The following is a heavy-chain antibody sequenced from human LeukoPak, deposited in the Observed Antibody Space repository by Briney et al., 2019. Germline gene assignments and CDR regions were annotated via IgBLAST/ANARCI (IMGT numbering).Heavy chain of an antibody. CDR1: GGSISSYY. Sequence: SETLPLTCTVSGGSISSYYWSWIRQPAGKGLEWIGRIYTSGNTNYNPSLKSRVTMSVDTSKNQFSLKLSSVTAADTAVYYCARSLAVADSPDFDSWGQGTLVTVSS. D-gene: IGHD6-13*01. V-gene: IGHV4-4*07. CDR3: ARSLAVADSPDFDS. CDR2: IYTSGNT. J-gene: IGHJ4*02.